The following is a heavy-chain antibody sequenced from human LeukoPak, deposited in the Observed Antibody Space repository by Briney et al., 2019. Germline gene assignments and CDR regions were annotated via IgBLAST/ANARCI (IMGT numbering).Heavy chain of an antibody. V-gene: IGHV4-34*01. CDR3: ARHFPVGIFYFDY. CDR1: GGSFSGYY. J-gene: IGHJ4*02. D-gene: IGHD1-26*01. CDR2: INHSGST. Sequence: SETLSLTCAVYGGSFSGYYWSWIRQPPGKGLEWIGEINHSGSTNYNPSLKSRVTISVDTSKNQFSLKLSSVTAADAAVYYCARHFPVGIFYFDYWSQGTLVTVSS.